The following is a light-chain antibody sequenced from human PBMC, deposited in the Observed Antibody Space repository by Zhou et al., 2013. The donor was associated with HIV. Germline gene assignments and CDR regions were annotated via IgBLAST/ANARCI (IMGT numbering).Light chain of an antibody. CDR2: DNT. CDR1: NSNIGNNF. Sequence: QSVLTQPPSVSAAPGQRVTISCSGSNSNIGNNFVSWYQQLPGTAPKLLIYDNTKRPSGIPDRFSGPKSGTSATLDIAGLQTGDEADYYCGSWDNNLSAGVFGGGTRLTVL. V-gene: IGLV1-51*01. CDR3: GSWDNNLSAGV. J-gene: IGLJ2*01.